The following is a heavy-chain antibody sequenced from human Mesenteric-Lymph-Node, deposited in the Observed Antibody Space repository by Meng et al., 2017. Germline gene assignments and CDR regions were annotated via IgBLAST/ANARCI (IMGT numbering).Heavy chain of an antibody. CDR1: GFTFSSYW. CDR2: INSDGSST. CDR3: ASGYGSGSCFDY. D-gene: IGHD3-10*01. Sequence: ELRLVESGGGLVQPGGSLRLSCAASGFTFSSYWMHWVRQAPGKGLVWVSRINSDGSSTSYADSVKGRFTISRDNAKNTLYLQMNSLRAEDTAVYYCASGYGSGSCFDYWGQGTLVTVSS. V-gene: IGHV3-74*01. J-gene: IGHJ4*02.